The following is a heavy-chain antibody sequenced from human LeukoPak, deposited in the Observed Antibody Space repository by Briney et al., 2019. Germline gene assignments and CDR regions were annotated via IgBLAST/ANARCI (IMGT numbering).Heavy chain of an antibody. CDR2: IYPSGST. CDR1: GGSTNTYC. CDR3: ARDRSGYSEYYFDY. D-gene: IGHD5-12*01. Sequence: SETPSLTCTVSGGSTNTYCWSWIRQPAEKGLEWIGRIYPSGSTYYNPSLKSRVTISIDKSKNQFSLRLTSVTAADTAVYYCARDRSGYSEYYFDYWGQGSLVTVSS. J-gene: IGHJ4*02. V-gene: IGHV4-4*07.